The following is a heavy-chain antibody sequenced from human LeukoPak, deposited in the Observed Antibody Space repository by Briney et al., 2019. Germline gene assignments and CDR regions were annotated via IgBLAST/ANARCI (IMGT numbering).Heavy chain of an antibody. CDR2: ISSSSSYI. Sequence: GGSLRLSCAASGFTFSSYSMNWVRQAPGKGLEWVSSISSSSSYIYYADSVKGRFTISRDNAKNSLYLQMNSLRAEDTAVYYCARDLLWFGESNYYYYGMDVWGQGTTVTVSS. D-gene: IGHD3-10*01. J-gene: IGHJ6*02. V-gene: IGHV3-21*01. CDR1: GFTFSSYS. CDR3: ARDLLWFGESNYYYYGMDV.